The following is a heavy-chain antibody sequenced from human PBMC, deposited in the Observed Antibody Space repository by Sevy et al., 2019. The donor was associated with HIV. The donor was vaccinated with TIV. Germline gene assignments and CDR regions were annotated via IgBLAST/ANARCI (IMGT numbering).Heavy chain of an antibody. CDR1: GFTFNNAW. D-gene: IGHD3-22*01. J-gene: IGHJ4*02. CDR2: IKSKIDGETT. CDR3: ATAPGYFDSAPFDY. V-gene: IGHV3-15*01. Sequence: GGSLRLSCAVSGFTFNNAWMNWVRQAPGTGLQWVGLIKSKIDGETTDYAAPVKGRFTISRDDSKNTLFLQMNSLKIEDTAVYYCATAPGYFDSAPFDYWGPGTLVTISS.